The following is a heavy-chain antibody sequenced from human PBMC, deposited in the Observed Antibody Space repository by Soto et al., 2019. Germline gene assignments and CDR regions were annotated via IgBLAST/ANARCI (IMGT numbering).Heavy chain of an antibody. Sequence: EVQLLESGGGLVQPGGSLRLSCAASGFTFSSYAMSWVRQAPGKGLEWVSAISGSGGSTYYADSVKGRFTISRDHSKNTLYLQMNSLRAEDTAVYYCAKAPRIPPDAFDIWGQGTMVTVSS. CDR3: AKAPRIPPDAFDI. V-gene: IGHV3-23*01. CDR1: GFTFSSYA. J-gene: IGHJ3*02. CDR2: ISGSGGST.